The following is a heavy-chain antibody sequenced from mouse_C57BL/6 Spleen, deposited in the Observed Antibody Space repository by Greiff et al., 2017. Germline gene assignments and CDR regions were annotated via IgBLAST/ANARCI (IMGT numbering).Heavy chain of an antibody. CDR1: GYTFTSYW. V-gene: IGHV1-5*01. J-gene: IGHJ3*01. Sequence: VQLKQSGTVLARPGASVKLSCKTSGYTFTSYWMHWVKQRPGQGLEWIGAIYPGNSDTSYTQKFKGKAKLTAVTSASTAYMELSSLTNEDSAVYYCTRDYYGSSYWFAYWGQGTLVTVSA. CDR3: TRDYYGSSYWFAY. D-gene: IGHD1-1*01. CDR2: IYPGNSDT.